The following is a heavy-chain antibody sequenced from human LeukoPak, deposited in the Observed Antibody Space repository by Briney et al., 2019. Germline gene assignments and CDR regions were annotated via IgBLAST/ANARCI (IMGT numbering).Heavy chain of an antibody. Sequence: GGSLRLSCAASGFTFSSYSMNWVRQAPGKGLEGVSSISSSSSYIYYADSVKGRFTISRDNAKNSLYLQMNSLRAEDTAVYYCARDREWGAFDIWGQGTMVTVSS. CDR1: GFTFSSYS. J-gene: IGHJ3*02. CDR3: ARDREWGAFDI. V-gene: IGHV3-21*01. CDR2: ISSSSSYI. D-gene: IGHD1-26*01.